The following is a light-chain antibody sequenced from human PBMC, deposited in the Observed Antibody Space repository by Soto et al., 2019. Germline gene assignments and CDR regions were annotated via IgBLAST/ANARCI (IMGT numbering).Light chain of an antibody. V-gene: IGLV2-23*03. CDR2: EGS. Sequence: QSALTQPASVSGSPGQSITISWTGTSNDIGGYNLVSWYQHHPGKAPKLLIYEGSQRPSGVSDRFSGSKSGNTASLTISALQPEDEADYSCSSFAGGATFVFGGGTKVTVL. CDR1: SNDIGGYNL. CDR3: SSFAGGATFV. J-gene: IGLJ3*02.